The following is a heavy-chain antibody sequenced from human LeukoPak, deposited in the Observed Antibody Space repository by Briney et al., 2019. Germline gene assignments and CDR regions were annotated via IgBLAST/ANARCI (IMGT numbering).Heavy chain of an antibody. CDR2: ISSSSSYI. CDR1: GFTFSSYS. CDR3: ARRDGYNYLDYYYYMDV. D-gene: IGHD5-24*01. Sequence: GGSLRLSCAASGFTFSSYSMNWVRQAPGKGLEWVSSISSSSSYIYYADSVKGRFTISRDNAKNSLYLQMNSLRAEDTAVHYCARRDGYNYLDYYYYMDVWGKGTTVTVSS. V-gene: IGHV3-21*01. J-gene: IGHJ6*03.